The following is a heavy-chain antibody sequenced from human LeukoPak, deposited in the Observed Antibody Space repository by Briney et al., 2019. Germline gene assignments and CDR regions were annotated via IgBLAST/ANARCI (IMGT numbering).Heavy chain of an antibody. CDR3: ARLPGGSKDY. CDR1: GGSFSGYY. CDR2: INHSGST. V-gene: IGHV4-34*01. J-gene: IGHJ4*02. D-gene: IGHD1-26*01. Sequence: SETLSLTCAVYGGSFSGYYWSWIRQPPGKGLEWIGEINHSGSTNYNPSLKSRVTISVDTSKNQFSLKLSSVTAADTAVYYCARLPGGSKDYWGQGTLVTVSS.